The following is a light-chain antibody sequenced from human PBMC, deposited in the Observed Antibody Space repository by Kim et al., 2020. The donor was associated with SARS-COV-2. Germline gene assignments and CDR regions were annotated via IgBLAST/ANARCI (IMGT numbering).Light chain of an antibody. J-gene: IGLJ1*01. V-gene: IGLV2-14*03. CDR3: ASYTTNSGYV. CDR2: DVS. Sequence: GQSITISCTGTSVDVGGYKYVSWYQQHPGKAPKLIIYDVSNRPSGVSDRFSGSKSGNTASLTISGLQTEDEADYSCASYTTNSGYVFGTGTKVTVL. CDR1: SVDVGGYKY.